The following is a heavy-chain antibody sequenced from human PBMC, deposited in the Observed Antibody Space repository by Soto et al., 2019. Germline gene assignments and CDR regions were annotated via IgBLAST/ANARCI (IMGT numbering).Heavy chain of an antibody. D-gene: IGHD6-13*01. CDR2: IYWDDDK. CDR1: GFSLSTSGVG. CDR3: SHSIAAAGNLYY. J-gene: IGHJ4*02. Sequence: QITLKESGPTLVKPTQNLTLTCTFSGFSLSTSGVGVGWIRQPPGKALEWLALIYWDDDKRYSPSLTRRLTFTKDTSKNHVVLTLTTMYPVYTATYYCSHSIAAAGNLYYCGQGTLVTVSS. V-gene: IGHV2-5*02.